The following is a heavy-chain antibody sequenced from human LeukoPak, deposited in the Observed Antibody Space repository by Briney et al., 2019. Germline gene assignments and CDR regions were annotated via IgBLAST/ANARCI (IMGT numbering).Heavy chain of an antibody. D-gene: IGHD6-19*01. J-gene: IGHJ3*02. CDR2: IKSKTDGGTA. CDR3: TTESRDRTGWYGAFDI. Sequence: GGSLRLSCAASGFIFYNAWLDCVRQAPGKGLEWVGRIKSKTDGGTADYPAPVKGRFTISRDDSTNTLFLQMNSLRTEDTAVYYCTTESRDRTGWYGAFDIWGQGTMVTVSS. CDR1: GFIFYNAW. V-gene: IGHV3-15*01.